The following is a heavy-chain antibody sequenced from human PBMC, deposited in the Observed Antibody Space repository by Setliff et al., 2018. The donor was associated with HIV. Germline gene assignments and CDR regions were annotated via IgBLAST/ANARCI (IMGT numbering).Heavy chain of an antibody. CDR1: GGSVSSVNYY. CDR3: AREAVSADFDS. V-gene: IGHV4-61*01. J-gene: IGHJ5*01. CDR2: IHYTGST. Sequence: KPSETLSLTCSVSGGSVSSVNYYWSWIRQPPGKGLEWIGYIHYTGSTTYNPSLKSRVAISVDTSKNQFSLELSSVTAADTAVYYCAREAVSADFDSWGQGTLVTVSS.